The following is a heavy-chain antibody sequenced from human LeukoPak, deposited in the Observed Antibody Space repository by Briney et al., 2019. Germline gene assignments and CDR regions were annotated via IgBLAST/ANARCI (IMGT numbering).Heavy chain of an antibody. J-gene: IGHJ3*02. CDR1: GFTFSSYS. CDR2: ISSTSVTI. CDR3: ATGIAMSPGAFDI. D-gene: IGHD6-13*01. Sequence: GGSLRLSCAASGFTFSSYSMNWVRQAPGKGLQWVSYISSTSVTIYYADSMKGRFTISRDNAKNSLYLQMNSLRAEDTAVYYCATGIAMSPGAFDIWGQGTMVTVSS. V-gene: IGHV3-48*04.